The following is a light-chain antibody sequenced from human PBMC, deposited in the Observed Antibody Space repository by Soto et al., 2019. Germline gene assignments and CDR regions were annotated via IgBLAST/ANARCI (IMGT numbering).Light chain of an antibody. V-gene: IGLV2-8*01. J-gene: IGLJ1*01. CDR3: TAYAGSKNFDV. CDR1: SSDVGGYNF. Sequence: QSALTQPPSASGSPGQSVTISCTGTSSDVGGYNFVSWYQQHPGKAPKLIIYEVSKRPSGVPDRFSGSKSGNTASLTVSGLQAEDEVDYCCTAYAGSKNFDVVGTGTKLTVL. CDR2: EVS.